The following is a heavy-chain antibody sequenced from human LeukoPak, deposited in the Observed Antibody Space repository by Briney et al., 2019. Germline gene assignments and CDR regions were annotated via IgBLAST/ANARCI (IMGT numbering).Heavy chain of an antibody. Sequence: GASVKVSCKASGGTFSSYAISWVRQAPGQGLEWMGGIIPIFGTANYAQKFQGRVTITTDESTSTAYMELSSLRSEDTAVYYCARLNCGGDCPYYYYYYMDVWGKGTTVTVSS. CDR2: IIPIFGTA. CDR3: ARLNCGGDCPYYYYYYMDV. J-gene: IGHJ6*03. CDR1: GGTFSSYA. D-gene: IGHD2-21*02. V-gene: IGHV1-69*05.